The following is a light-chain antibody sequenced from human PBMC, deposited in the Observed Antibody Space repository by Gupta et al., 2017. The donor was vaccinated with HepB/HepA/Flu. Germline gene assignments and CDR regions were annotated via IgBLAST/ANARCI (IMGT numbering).Light chain of an antibody. CDR1: QAISNW. Sequence: IHITQSPSSVSASLGDRVTITCRASQAISNWLAWYQQKPGKVPKLLIYAASSLQSGVSSRFSGSGSGTDFTLTISSLQLEDFATYYCQQANSFPRTFGGGTRVEIK. V-gene: IGKV1-12*01. CDR2: AAS. J-gene: IGKJ4*01. CDR3: QQANSFPRT.